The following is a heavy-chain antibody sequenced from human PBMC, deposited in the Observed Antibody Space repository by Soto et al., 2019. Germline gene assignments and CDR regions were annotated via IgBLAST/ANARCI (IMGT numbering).Heavy chain of an antibody. CDR3: AGGGAGSGPFTWELPDH. CDR1: GNTFTYRY. J-gene: IGHJ4*02. Sequence: QMQLVQSGAEVKKTGSSVTVSCKALGNTFTYRYLHWVRQAPGHALEWMRWITPFSGDVHYAQKFQERVTITRDRSINTAYMQTSSLRSEDTAMYFCAGGGAGSGPFTWELPDHWGQGTLVTVSS. V-gene: IGHV1-45*02. CDR2: ITPFSGDV. D-gene: IGHD1-26*01.